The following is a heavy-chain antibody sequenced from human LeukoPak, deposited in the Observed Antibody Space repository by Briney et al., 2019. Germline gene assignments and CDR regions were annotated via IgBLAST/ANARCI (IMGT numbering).Heavy chain of an antibody. CDR2: LSHSGSS. J-gene: IGHJ3*02. V-gene: IGHV4-59*02. Sequence: SETLSLTCTVSGGSVSSYYWSWIRRPPGRGLEWIAYLSHSGSSDSTPSLTSRVTTLVDTSKNQFSLKLTSVTAADTAVYYCARARYANAWYAFDIWGHGTMVTVSS. CDR1: GGSVSSYY. CDR3: ARARYANAWYAFDI. D-gene: IGHD2-2*01.